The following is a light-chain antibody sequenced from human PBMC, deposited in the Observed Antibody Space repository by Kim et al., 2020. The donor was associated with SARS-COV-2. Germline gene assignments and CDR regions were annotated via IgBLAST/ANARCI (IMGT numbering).Light chain of an antibody. CDR2: DTT. CDR3: LLSHSGARV. J-gene: IGLJ3*02. Sequence: QAVVTQEPSLTVSPGGTVTLTCGSSTGAVTSGHFPYWFQQKPGQAPRTLIYDTTNKHSWTPARFSGFLLGGKAALTLSGAQPEDEAEYYCLLSHSGARVFGRGTKLTVL. V-gene: IGLV7-46*01. CDR1: TGAVTSGHF.